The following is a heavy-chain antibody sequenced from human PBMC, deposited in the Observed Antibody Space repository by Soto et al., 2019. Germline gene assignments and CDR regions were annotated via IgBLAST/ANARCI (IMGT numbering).Heavy chain of an antibody. CDR3: ARDRLMATAGTARHYFGLDV. V-gene: IGHV4-31*03. CDR2: IYYSGNT. D-gene: IGHD5-18*01. CDR1: GGSIRSGGYY. J-gene: IGHJ6*02. Sequence: SETLSLTGTVSGGSIRSGGYYWSWVRQNPRRGLEWIGNIYYSGNTYYNPSLKSRLTISVDTSKNQFSLNLSSVTAADTAVYYCARDRLMATAGTARHYFGLDVWGQGTTVTVSS.